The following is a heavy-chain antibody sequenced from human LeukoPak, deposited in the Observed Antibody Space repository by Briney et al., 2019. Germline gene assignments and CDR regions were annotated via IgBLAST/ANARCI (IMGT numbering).Heavy chain of an antibody. CDR2: IYYSGST. CDR3: AREVGDGYGDY. Sequence: SSETLSLTCTVSGGSISSYYWSWIRQPPGKGLEWIGYIYYSGSTNYNPSLKSRVTISVDTSKNQFSLKLGSVTAADTAVYYCAREVGDGYGDYWGQGTLVTVSS. CDR1: GGSISSYY. D-gene: IGHD5-24*01. J-gene: IGHJ4*02. V-gene: IGHV4-59*01.